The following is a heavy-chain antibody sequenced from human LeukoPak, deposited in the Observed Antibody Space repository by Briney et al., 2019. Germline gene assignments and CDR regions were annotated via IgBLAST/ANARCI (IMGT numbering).Heavy chain of an antibody. V-gene: IGHV4-59*08. CDR1: AGSISSAY. D-gene: IGHD3-3*01. Sequence: SETLSLTCTVPAGSISSAYLNWIRQPPAKGLESIANVYYTGSTIYSPSLDSRVTISIDTSKTQFSLRLTSVTAADTAVYYCARRTTYYDLSGYYYYIDVWGKGTTVTVSS. J-gene: IGHJ6*03. CDR2: VYYTGST. CDR3: ARRTTYYDLSGYYYYIDV.